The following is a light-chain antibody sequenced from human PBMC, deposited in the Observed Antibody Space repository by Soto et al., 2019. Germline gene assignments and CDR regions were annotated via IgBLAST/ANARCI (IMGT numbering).Light chain of an antibody. J-gene: IGKJ2*01. Sequence: DIQMTQSPSTLSASVGDRVTITCRASQSISSWLAWYQQKPVKAPKLLIYKASSLESGVPSRLSGSGSGTEFPLTISSLQPDDFATYYCQQYNNLYTFGQGTKLEIK. CDR3: QQYNNLYT. V-gene: IGKV1-5*03. CDR2: KAS. CDR1: QSISSW.